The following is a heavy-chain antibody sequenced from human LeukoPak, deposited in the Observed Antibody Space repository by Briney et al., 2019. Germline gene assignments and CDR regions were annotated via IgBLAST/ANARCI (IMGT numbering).Heavy chain of an antibody. CDR2: IHHSKGT. V-gene: IGHV4-34*01. Sequence: SEALSLTCAVYGESISDYYWTWIRQLPGKGLEWIGEIHHSKGTNYNPSLKSRLTMSVDRSKNQFSLKLSSVTAADTAIYYCVRATAAGSGRAFDYWAQGSLVPVSS. J-gene: IGHJ4*02. CDR1: GESISDYY. D-gene: IGHD3-10*01. CDR3: VRATAAGSGRAFDY.